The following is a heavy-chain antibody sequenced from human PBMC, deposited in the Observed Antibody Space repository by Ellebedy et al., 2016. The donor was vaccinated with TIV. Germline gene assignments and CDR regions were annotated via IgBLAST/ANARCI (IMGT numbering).Heavy chain of an antibody. Sequence: SETLSLTCTVSGYSISSGYYWGWIRQHPGKGLEWIGYVSYSGSTNYNPSLKSRVTMSIDTSKNQFSLNLNSVTAADTAVYYCVRDLNVWGQGTTVTVSS. J-gene: IGHJ6*02. CDR2: VSYSGST. CDR1: GYSISSGYY. V-gene: IGHV4-31*03. CDR3: VRDLNV.